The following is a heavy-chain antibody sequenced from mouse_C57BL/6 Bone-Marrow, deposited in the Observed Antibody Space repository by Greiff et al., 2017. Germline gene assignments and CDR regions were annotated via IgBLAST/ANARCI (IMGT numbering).Heavy chain of an antibody. CDR3: ARGKPKLVYAMDY. V-gene: IGHV1-81*01. D-gene: IGHD4-1*01. Sequence: QVQLQQSGAELARPGASVQLSCKASGYTFTSYGISWVKQRTGQGLEWIGEIYPRSGNTYYNEKFKGKATLTADKSSSTAYMELRSLTSEDSAVYFCARGKPKLVYAMDYWGQGTSVTVSS. CDR2: IYPRSGNT. CDR1: GYTFTSYG. J-gene: IGHJ4*01.